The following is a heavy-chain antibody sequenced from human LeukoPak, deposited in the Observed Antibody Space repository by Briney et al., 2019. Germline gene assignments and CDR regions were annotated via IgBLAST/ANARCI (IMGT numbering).Heavy chain of an antibody. V-gene: IGHV3-48*03. CDR1: GFTFSSYE. CDR2: ISSSGSTI. D-gene: IGHD3-10*01. CDR3: ARDRYYGSGSFDY. J-gene: IGHJ4*02. Sequence: GGSLRLSCAASGFTFSSYEMNWVPQAPGRGLGWVSYISSSGSTIYYADSVKGRFTISRDNAKNSLYVQMNSLRAEDTAVYYCARDRYYGSGSFDYWGQGTLVTVSS.